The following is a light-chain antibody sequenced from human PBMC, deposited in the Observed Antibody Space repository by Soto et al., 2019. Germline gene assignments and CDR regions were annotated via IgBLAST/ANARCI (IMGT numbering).Light chain of an antibody. CDR2: AAS. CDR3: QQYYSYPYT. Sequence: SSLSASTGDRVTITCRASQGISSYLAWYQQKPGKAPKLLIYAASTLQSGVPSRFSGSGSGTDFTLTISCLQSEDFATYYCQQYYSYPYTFGQGTKVDIK. CDR1: QGISSY. V-gene: IGKV1-8*01. J-gene: IGKJ2*01.